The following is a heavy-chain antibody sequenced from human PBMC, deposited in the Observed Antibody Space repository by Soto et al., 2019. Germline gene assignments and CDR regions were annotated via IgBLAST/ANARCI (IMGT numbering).Heavy chain of an antibody. CDR2: IYYRGST. Sequence: QVQLQESGPGLVKPSETLSLTCTVSGGSISSYYWSWIRQPPGKGMEWIGHIYYRGSTNYNPSLKRRVTISVDTSKNQFSLKLSSVTAADTAMYSCARFNWYFDLWGSGTLVTVSS. CDR3: ARFNWYFDL. J-gene: IGHJ2*01. CDR1: GGSISSYY. V-gene: IGHV4-59*01.